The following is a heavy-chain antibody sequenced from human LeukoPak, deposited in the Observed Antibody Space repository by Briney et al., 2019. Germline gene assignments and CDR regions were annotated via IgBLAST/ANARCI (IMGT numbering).Heavy chain of an antibody. CDR3: ASQHRYYDSSGYYSRPGDFDY. D-gene: IGHD3-22*01. Sequence: PGGSLRLSCAASGFTFISYGMHWVRQAPGKGLEWVTFIRYDGSNKYYADSVKGRFIISRDNSKNTLYLQMNSLRAEDTAVYYCASQHRYYDSSGYYSRPGDFDYWGQGTLVTVSS. CDR1: GFTFISYG. V-gene: IGHV3-30*02. CDR2: IRYDGSNK. J-gene: IGHJ4*02.